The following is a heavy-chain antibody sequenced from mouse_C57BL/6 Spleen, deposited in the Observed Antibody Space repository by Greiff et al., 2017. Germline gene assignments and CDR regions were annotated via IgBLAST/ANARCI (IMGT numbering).Heavy chain of an antibody. CDR2: IAPSDSYT. CDR1: GYTFTSYW. Sequence: QVQLQQPGAELVRPGTSVKLSCKASGYTFTSYWMHWVKQRPGQGLEWIGVIAPSDSYTNYNQKFKGKATLTVDTSSSTAYMQLSSLTSEDSAVYYCARNYGSSAYYYAMDYWGQGTSVTVSS. V-gene: IGHV1-59*01. CDR3: ARNYGSSAYYYAMDY. D-gene: IGHD1-1*01. J-gene: IGHJ4*01.